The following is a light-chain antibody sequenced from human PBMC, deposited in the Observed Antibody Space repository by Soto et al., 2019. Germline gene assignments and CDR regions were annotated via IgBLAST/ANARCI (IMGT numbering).Light chain of an antibody. J-gene: IGKJ4*01. CDR1: QSISSY. V-gene: IGKV1-39*01. Sequence: DIQMTQSPSSMSTSVGERVTITCRASQSISSYLSWYQQKLGKAPRLLIHAASSLQSGVPSRFSGSGSGTDFTLTISSLQPEDFATYYCQQSYSSPFSFGGGTKVAIK. CDR2: AAS. CDR3: QQSYSSPFS.